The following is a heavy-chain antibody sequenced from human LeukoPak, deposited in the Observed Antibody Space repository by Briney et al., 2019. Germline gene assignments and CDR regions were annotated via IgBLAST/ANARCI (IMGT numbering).Heavy chain of an antibody. CDR2: IIPIFGTA. CDR3: ARVTNYDYYYCYMDV. J-gene: IGHJ6*03. D-gene: IGHD1-7*01. CDR1: GGTFSSYA. V-gene: IGHV1-69*13. Sequence: SVKVSCKASGGTFSSYAISWVRQAPGQGLEWMGGIIPIFGTANYAQKFQGRVTITADESTSTAYMELSSLRSEDTAVYYCARVTNYDYYYCYMDVWGKGTTVTVSS.